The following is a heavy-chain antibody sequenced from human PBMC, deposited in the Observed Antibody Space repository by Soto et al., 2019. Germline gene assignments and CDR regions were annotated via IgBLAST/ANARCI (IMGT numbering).Heavy chain of an antibody. J-gene: IGHJ4*02. CDR1: GYTFTSQY. D-gene: IGHD3-3*01. CDR3: FRDVGD. Sequence: QVQLVQSGAEVKKPGASVKVSCKAPGYTFTSQYIHWVRQAPGQGLEWMAMINPGGGSTTYAQKFQGRVTITRDTSTTTIYMGLISLTSEDTAMYYCFRDVGDWGQGTLVTVSS. CDR2: INPGGGST. V-gene: IGHV1-46*03.